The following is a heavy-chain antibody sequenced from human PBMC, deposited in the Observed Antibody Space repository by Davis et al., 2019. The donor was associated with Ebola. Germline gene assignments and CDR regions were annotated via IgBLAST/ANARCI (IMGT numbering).Heavy chain of an antibody. CDR3: AKDIFRVWWEALDY. D-gene: IGHD1-26*01. CDR1: GFTFSRYW. Sequence: GESLKISCAASGFTFSRYWMSWVRQAPGKGLEWVANIKTDGTEGYYADSVKGRFTISRDNSKNSLYLQMNSLRTEDTALYYCAKDIFRVWWEALDYWGQGTLVTVSS. CDR2: IKTDGTEG. J-gene: IGHJ4*02. V-gene: IGHV3-7*03.